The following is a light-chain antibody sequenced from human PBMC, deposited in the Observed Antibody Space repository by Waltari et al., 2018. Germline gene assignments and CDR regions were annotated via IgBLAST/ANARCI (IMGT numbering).Light chain of an antibody. J-gene: IGLJ3*02. CDR1: KLGDKY. CDR3: QAWDSSSWV. CDR2: QES. Sequence: SYELTQPPSVSVSPGQTASITCSGDKLGDKYACWYQQKPGQSPGLGIYQESKRPSGIPERFSGSNSGNTATLTISGTQAMDEADYYCQAWDSSSWVFGGGTKLTVL. V-gene: IGLV3-1*01.